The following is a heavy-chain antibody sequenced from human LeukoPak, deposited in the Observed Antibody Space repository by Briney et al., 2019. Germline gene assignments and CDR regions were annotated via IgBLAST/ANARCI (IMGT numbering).Heavy chain of an antibody. V-gene: IGHV1-69*06. CDR1: GGTFSSYA. CDR2: IIPIFGTA. J-gene: IGHJ6*03. D-gene: IGHD2-15*01. CDR3: ARGRGGKYCSGGSCYSYDYYYYYMDV. Sequence: ASVKVSCKASGGTFSSYAISWVRQAPGQGLKWMGGIIPIFGTANYAQKFQGRVTITADKSTSTAYMELSSLRSGDTAVYYCARGRGGKYCSGGSCYSYDYYYYYMDVWGKGTTVTVSS.